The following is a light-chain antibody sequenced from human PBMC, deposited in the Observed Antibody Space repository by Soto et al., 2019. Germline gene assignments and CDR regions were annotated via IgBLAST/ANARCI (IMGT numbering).Light chain of an antibody. Sequence: DIVMTQSPDSLAVSLGERATINCKSSQSILYSSNNKNYLSWYQQKPGQPPKLLIYWASTRESGVPDRFSGSGSGTDYTLTISSLQAEDVAVYFSQQYYTTDRTFGQGTKVEIK. J-gene: IGKJ1*01. V-gene: IGKV4-1*01. CDR3: QQYYTTDRT. CDR2: WAS. CDR1: QSILYSSNNKNY.